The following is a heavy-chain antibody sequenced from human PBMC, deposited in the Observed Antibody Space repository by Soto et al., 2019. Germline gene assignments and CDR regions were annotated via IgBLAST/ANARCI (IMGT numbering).Heavy chain of an antibody. CDR1: GGSISSYY. CDR2: IYYSGST. CDR3: ARARQYYDREFVP. V-gene: IGHV4-59*01. Sequence: PSETLSLTCTVYGGSISSYYWSWIRQPPGKGLEWIGYIYYSGSTNYNPSLKSRVTISVDTSKNQFSLKLSSVTAADTAMYYCARARQYYDREFVPRGQETLVTVSS. D-gene: IGHD3-22*01. J-gene: IGHJ5*02.